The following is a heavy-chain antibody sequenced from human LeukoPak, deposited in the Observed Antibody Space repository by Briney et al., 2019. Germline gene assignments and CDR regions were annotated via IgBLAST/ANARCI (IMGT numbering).Heavy chain of an antibody. J-gene: IGHJ4*02. CDR1: GGSISSSSYY. V-gene: IGHV4-39*07. D-gene: IGHD6-13*01. CDR3: ARAYSSSWSGQPFDY. CDR2: IYYSGST. Sequence: SETLSLTCTVSGGSISSSSYYWGWIRQPPGKGLEWIGSIYYSGSTNYNPSLKSRVTISVDTSKNQFSLKLSSVTAADTAVYYCARAYSSSWSGQPFDYWGQGTLVTVSS.